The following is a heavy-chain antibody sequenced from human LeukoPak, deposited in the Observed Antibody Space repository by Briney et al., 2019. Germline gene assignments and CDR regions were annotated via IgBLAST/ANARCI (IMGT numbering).Heavy chain of an antibody. CDR3: ARLHWGSGGSGSFDY. CDR2: IQYSGST. CDR1: GGSISSYH. D-gene: IGHD7-27*01. Sequence: PSETLSLTCTVSGGSISSYHWSWIRQSPGKGLEWMGYIQYSGSTNRNPSLKSRVTISVDTSKNQFSLKLSSVTAADTAVFYCARLHWGSGGSGSFDYWGQGTLVTVSS. V-gene: IGHV4-59*08. J-gene: IGHJ4*02.